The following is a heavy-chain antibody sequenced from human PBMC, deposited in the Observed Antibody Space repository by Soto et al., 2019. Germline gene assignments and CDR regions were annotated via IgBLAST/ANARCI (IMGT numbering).Heavy chain of an antibody. CDR3: ARISGGSPYYYAMDV. CDR2: IFSSDEK. CDR1: GFSLTNNKMG. D-gene: IGHD3-10*01. J-gene: IGHJ6*02. Sequence: QVTLKESGPVLVKPTETLTLTCTVSGFSLTNNKMGVSWIRQPPGKALEWLANIFSSDEKSYSTSLKSRVTISQDTSKSQVVLKVTNIDPVDTATYYCARISGGSPYYYAMDVWGQGTTVTVSS. V-gene: IGHV2-26*01.